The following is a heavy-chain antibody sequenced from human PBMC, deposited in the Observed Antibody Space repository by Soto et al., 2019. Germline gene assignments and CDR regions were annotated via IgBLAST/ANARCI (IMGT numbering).Heavy chain of an antibody. CDR1: GGTFSSYA. CDR3: ARGIFWSGQRYYYYYGMDV. J-gene: IGHJ6*02. CDR2: IIPIFGTA. D-gene: IGHD3-3*01. Sequence: ASVKVSCKASGGTFSSYAISWVRQAPGQWLEWMGGIIPIFGTANYAQKFQGRVTITADESTSTAYMELSSLRSEDTAVYYCARGIFWSGQRYYYYYGMDVWGQGTTVTVSS. V-gene: IGHV1-69*13.